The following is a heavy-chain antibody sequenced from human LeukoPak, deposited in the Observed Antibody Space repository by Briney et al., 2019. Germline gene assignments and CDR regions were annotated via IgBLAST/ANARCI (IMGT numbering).Heavy chain of an antibody. CDR3: ARDRGGSYSAIDY. J-gene: IGHJ4*02. Sequence: GGSLRLSCAASGFTFSSYSMNWVRQAPGKGLEWVSFISSSSSTIYYADSVKGRFTISRDNAKDSLYLQMNSLRAEDTAVYYCARDRGGSYSAIDYWGQGTLVTVSS. D-gene: IGHD1-26*01. V-gene: IGHV3-48*04. CDR2: ISSSSSTI. CDR1: GFTFSSYS.